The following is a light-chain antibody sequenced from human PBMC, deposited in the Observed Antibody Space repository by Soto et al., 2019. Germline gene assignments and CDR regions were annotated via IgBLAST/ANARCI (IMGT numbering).Light chain of an antibody. CDR1: SGDVGSYSH. CDR3: CSYALSSSYV. CDR2: EGS. V-gene: IGLV2-23*01. J-gene: IGLJ1*01. Sequence: QSALTQPASVSGSPGQSITIACIGTSGDVGSYSHVSWYQQHPGKAPRLIIYEGSKRPSGVSHRFSASRSDKTASLTISGLQAEDEAAYYCCSYALSSSYVFGTGTKLTVL.